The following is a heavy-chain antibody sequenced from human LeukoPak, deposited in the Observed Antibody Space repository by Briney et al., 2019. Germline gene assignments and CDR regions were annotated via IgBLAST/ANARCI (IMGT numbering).Heavy chain of an antibody. J-gene: IGHJ4*02. D-gene: IGHD3-3*01. V-gene: IGHV3-53*01. CDR3: ASLLGFYYFDY. CDR2: IYSGGST. CDR1: GFTVSSKY. Sequence: QPGGSLRLSCAASGFTVSSKYMSWVRQVPGKGLEWVSVIYSGGSTYYTDSVKGRFTISRDNSKNTVYLQMNSLRAEDTAVYYCASLLGFYYFDYWGQGTLVTVSS.